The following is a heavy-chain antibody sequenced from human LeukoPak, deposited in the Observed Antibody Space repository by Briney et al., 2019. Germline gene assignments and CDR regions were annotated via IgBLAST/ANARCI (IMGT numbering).Heavy chain of an antibody. CDR1: GLTFSSYW. D-gene: IGHD6-19*01. Sequence: PGGSLRLSCAASGLTFSSYWMSWVRQAPGKGLEWVANIKQDGSEKYYVDSVKGRFTISRDNAKNSLYLQMNSLRAEDTAVYHCARDDSSGWYYFDYWGQGTLVTVSS. CDR3: ARDDSSGWYYFDY. V-gene: IGHV3-7*01. J-gene: IGHJ4*02. CDR2: IKQDGSEK.